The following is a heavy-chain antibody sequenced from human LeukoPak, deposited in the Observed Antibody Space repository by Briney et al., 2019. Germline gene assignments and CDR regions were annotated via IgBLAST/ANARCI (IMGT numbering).Heavy chain of an antibody. Sequence: SETLSLTCTVSGGSISSYYWSWIRQPPGQGLEWIGYIYYSGSTNYNPSLKSRVTISVATSKNQFSLKLSSVTAADTAVYYCARVGDSSDSPPGFGYFDYWGQGTLVTVSS. CDR2: IYYSGST. V-gene: IGHV4-59*01. J-gene: IGHJ4*02. CDR1: GGSISSYY. D-gene: IGHD6-19*01. CDR3: ARVGDSSDSPPGFGYFDY.